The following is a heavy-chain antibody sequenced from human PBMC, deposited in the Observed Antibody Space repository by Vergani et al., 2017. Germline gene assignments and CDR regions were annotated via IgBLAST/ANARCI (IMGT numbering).Heavy chain of an antibody. CDR3: ARDLTPNNDYSNSFWGYGMDV. D-gene: IGHD4-11*01. CDR1: GYTFTSYA. V-gene: IGHV1-3*01. Sequence: QLFQSGAEVKKPGASVKVSCKASGYTFTSYAMHWVRQAPGQRLEWMGWINAGNGNTKYSQKFQGRVTITRDTSASTAYMELSSLRSEDTAVYYCARDLTPNNDYSNSFWGYGMDVWGQGTTVTVSS. J-gene: IGHJ6*02. CDR2: INAGNGNT.